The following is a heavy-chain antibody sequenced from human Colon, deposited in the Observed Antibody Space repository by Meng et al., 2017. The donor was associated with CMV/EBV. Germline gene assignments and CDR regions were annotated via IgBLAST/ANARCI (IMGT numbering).Heavy chain of an antibody. Sequence: GNTFSSNRMHWVRETHGQGLEWRGIINTNGGEAFDAQNVQGRVTVTRDTSMNTVHMELSSLRSEDTAVYFCARDVASEETSWWLDSWGQGTLVTVSS. CDR1: GNTFSSNR. CDR2: INTNGGEA. V-gene: IGHV1-46*01. J-gene: IGHJ5*01. CDR3: ARDVASEETSWWLDS. D-gene: IGHD5-24*01.